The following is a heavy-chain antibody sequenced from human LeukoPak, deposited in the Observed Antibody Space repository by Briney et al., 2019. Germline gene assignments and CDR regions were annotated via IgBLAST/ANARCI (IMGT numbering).Heavy chain of an antibody. V-gene: IGHV4-59*01. CDR2: IYYSGST. D-gene: IGHD3-22*01. Sequence: SETLSLTCTVSGGSISSYYWSWIRQPPGKRLECLGYIYYSGSTHYNPSLKSRVTISVDTSKNQFSLKLSSVTAADTAVYYCARDYYYDSSGYYHLDAFDIWGQGTMVTVSS. CDR3: ARDYYYDSSGYYHLDAFDI. J-gene: IGHJ3*02. CDR1: GGSISSYY.